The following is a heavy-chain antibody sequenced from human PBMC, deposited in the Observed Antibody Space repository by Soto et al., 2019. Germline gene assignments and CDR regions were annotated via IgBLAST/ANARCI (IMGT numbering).Heavy chain of an antibody. V-gene: IGHV4-31*03. J-gene: IGHJ6*03. CDR3: AIYRGGAGEYYYYYYYMDV. CDR1: GGSISSGGYY. D-gene: IGHD3-16*02. CDR2: IYYSGST. Sequence: KPSETLSLTCTVSGGSISSGGYYWSWIRQHPGKGLEWIGYIYYSGSTYYNPSLKSRVTISVDTSKNQFSLKLSSVTAADTAVYYCAIYRGGAGEYYYYYYYMDVWGKGTTVTVSS.